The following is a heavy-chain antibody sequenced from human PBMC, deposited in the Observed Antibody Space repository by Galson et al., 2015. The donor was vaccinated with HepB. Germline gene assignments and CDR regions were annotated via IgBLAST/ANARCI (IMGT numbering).Heavy chain of an antibody. CDR2: IRYDGSNK. CDR3: ALLPGYSSSWTADY. D-gene: IGHD6-13*01. CDR1: GFTFSSYG. Sequence: SLRLSCAASGFTFSSYGMHWVRQAPGKGLEWVAFIRYDGSNKYYADSVKGRFTISRDNSKNTLYLQMNSLRAEDTAVYYCALLPGYSSSWTADYWGQGTLVTVSS. V-gene: IGHV3-30*02. J-gene: IGHJ4*02.